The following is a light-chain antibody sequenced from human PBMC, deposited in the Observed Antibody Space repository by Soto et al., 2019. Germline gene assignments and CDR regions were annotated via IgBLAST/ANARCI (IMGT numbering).Light chain of an antibody. CDR2: GAS. V-gene: IGKV3-20*01. CDR3: QQYGRSPLT. J-gene: IGKJ4*01. Sequence: EIVFTQSPGTPSFFPGEKATPSCRASQSVSSSYLAWYQQKPGQAPRLLIYGASSRATGIPDRFSGSGSGTDFTLTISRLEPEDFAVYYCQQYGRSPLTFGGGTKV. CDR1: QSVSSSY.